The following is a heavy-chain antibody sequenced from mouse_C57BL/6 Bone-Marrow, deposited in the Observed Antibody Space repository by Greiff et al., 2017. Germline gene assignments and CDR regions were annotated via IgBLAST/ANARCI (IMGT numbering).Heavy chain of an antibody. Sequence: QVQLQQSGPGLVAPSQSLSITCTVSGFSLTSYGVSWVRQPPGKGLEWLGVIWGDGSTNYHSALISRLSISKDNSKSQVFLKLNSLQTDDTATYXCAKSLITTVVGAMDYWGQGTSVTVSS. CDR2: IWGDGST. CDR3: AKSLITTVVGAMDY. D-gene: IGHD1-1*01. CDR1: GFSLTSYG. J-gene: IGHJ4*01. V-gene: IGHV2-3*01.